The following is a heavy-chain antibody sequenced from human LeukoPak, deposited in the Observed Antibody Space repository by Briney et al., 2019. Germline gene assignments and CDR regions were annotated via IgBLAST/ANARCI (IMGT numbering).Heavy chain of an antibody. J-gene: IGHJ2*01. CDR3: ARNPVSRPDWYFDL. D-gene: IGHD1-14*01. V-gene: IGHV4-59*01. CDR2: IYYSGST. Sequence: PSETLSLTCTVSGGSISSYYWSWLRRPPGKGLEWIGYIYYSGSTNYNPSLKSRVTIPVDTSKNQFSLKLSSVTAADTAVYYCARNPVSRPDWYFDLWGRGTLVTVSS. CDR1: GGSISSYY.